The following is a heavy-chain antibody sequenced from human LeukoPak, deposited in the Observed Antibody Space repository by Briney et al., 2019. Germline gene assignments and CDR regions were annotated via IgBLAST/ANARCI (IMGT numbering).Heavy chain of an antibody. Sequence: GGSLRLSCAASGFTFSNFGVNWVRQAPGKGLEWVSYISSRSSTIYYADSVKGRCTISRDNAKNSLYLQMNILRAEDTAVYYCARDEGNTGYYYWGQGTLVTVSS. D-gene: IGHD3-9*01. CDR3: ARDEGNTGYYY. V-gene: IGHV3-48*04. CDR1: GFTFSNFG. J-gene: IGHJ4*02. CDR2: ISSRSSTI.